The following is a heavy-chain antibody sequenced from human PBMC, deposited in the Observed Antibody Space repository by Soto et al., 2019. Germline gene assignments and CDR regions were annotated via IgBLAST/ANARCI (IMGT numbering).Heavy chain of an antibody. D-gene: IGHD4-4*01. V-gene: IGHV4-31*03. CDR3: AGDQATTGASNWFDP. Sequence: QVHLQESGPGLVKPSQTLSLTCNVSGGSISSGGYYWSWIRQHPGKGLEWIGYIYYSGSTYYNPSLKSRVTISVDTSKNQFSLKLSSGTAADTAVYYCAGDQATTGASNWFDPWGQGTLVTVSS. J-gene: IGHJ5*02. CDR1: GGSISSGGYY. CDR2: IYYSGST.